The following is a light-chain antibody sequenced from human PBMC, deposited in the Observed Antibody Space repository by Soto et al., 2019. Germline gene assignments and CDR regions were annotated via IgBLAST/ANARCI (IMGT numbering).Light chain of an antibody. CDR3: LQAYTFPRT. J-gene: IGKJ1*01. CDR2: STS. CDR1: QHISSW. V-gene: IGKV1-12*01. Sequence: DIQMTQSPSSVSASVGDRVTITCRASQHISSWLAWYQQKTGKAPKLLIYSTSSLQSGVPSRFSGSGAGTDFTLTISSLQPEDFATYYCLQAYTFPRTCGQGTKVEI.